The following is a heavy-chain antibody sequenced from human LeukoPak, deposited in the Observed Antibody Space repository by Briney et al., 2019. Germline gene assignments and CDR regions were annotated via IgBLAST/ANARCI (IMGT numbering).Heavy chain of an antibody. D-gene: IGHD2-21*01. CDR1: GYTFTSYD. CDR2: MNPNTGNT. CDR3: ARGGWAAAYENY. Sequence: ASVKVSCKASGYTFTSYDINWVRQATGQGLEWMGWMNPNTGNTGYAQKFQGRVTMTRNTSISTAYMELSSLRSEDTAVYYCARGGWAAAYENYWGQGTLVTVSS. V-gene: IGHV1-8*01. J-gene: IGHJ4*02.